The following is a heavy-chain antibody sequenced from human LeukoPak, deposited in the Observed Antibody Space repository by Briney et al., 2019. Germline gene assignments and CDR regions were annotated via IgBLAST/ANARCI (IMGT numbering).Heavy chain of an antibody. Sequence: ASVKVSCKASGGTFSSYAISWVRQAPGQGLEWMGRIIPILGIANYAQKFQGRVTITADKSTSTAYMELSSLRSEDTAVYYCTRGDSSGWYQNDYWGQGTLVTVSS. D-gene: IGHD6-19*01. CDR3: TRGDSSGWYQNDY. CDR2: IIPILGIA. J-gene: IGHJ4*02. CDR1: GGTFSSYA. V-gene: IGHV1-69*04.